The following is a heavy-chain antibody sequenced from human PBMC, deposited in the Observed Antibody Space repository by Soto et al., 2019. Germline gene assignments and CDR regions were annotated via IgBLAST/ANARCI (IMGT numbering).Heavy chain of an antibody. D-gene: IGHD3-22*01. CDR2: ISGSAINT. CDR3: AKGQGYYYDASGYTFDY. CDR1: GXTFSNYA. J-gene: IGHJ4*02. Sequence: GSLRLSSAASGXTFSNYAMSWFRQAPGKGLEWVSAISGSAINTYYADSVRGRFTISRDNSKNTLYLQMNHLRAEDTAVYSGAKGQGYYYDASGYTFDYWGQGALVTVSS. V-gene: IGHV3-23*01.